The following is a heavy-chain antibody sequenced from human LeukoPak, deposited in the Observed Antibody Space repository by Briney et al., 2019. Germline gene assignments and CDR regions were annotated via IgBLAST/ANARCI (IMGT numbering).Heavy chain of an antibody. J-gene: IGHJ4*02. CDR2: IYSTGST. CDR1: GGSVRGYW. CDR3: ARQGYTVSYYFLDY. V-gene: IGHV4-4*07. Sequence: PSETLSLTCDVSGGSVRGYWWGWVRQPAGKGLEWLGRIYSTGSTRFNPSLKSRLTLSIDTSTNQFSLKLTSVTAADTAVYFCARQGYTVSYYFLDYWSQGTLVTVSS. D-gene: IGHD1-26*01.